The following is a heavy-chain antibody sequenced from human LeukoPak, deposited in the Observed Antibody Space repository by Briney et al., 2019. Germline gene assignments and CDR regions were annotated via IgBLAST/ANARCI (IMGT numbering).Heavy chain of an antibody. CDR3: ATSFLTFGGVIVDY. J-gene: IGHJ4*02. CDR2: INPNSGGT. CDR1: GYTFTGYY. V-gene: IGHV1-2*02. Sequence: GASVKVSCKASGYTFTGYYMHWVRQAPGQGLEWMGWINPNSGGTNYAQKFQGRVTMTRDTSISTAYMELSRLRFDDTAVYYCATSFLTFGGVIVDYWGQGTLVTVSS. D-gene: IGHD3-16*02.